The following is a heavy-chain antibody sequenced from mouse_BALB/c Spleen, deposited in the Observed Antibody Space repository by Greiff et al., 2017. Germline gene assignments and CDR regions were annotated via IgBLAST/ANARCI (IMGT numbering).Heavy chain of an antibody. V-gene: IGHV5-12-2*01. J-gene: IGHJ3*01. Sequence: EVHLVESGGGLVQPGGSLKLSCAASGFTFSSYTMSWVRQTPEKRLEWVAYISNGGGSTYYPDTVKGRFTISRDNAKNTLYLQMSSLKSEDTAMYYCARPHHYYGSSYAWFAYWGQGTLVTVSA. CDR3: ARPHHYYGSSYAWFAY. D-gene: IGHD1-1*01. CDR2: ISNGGGST. CDR1: GFTFSSYT.